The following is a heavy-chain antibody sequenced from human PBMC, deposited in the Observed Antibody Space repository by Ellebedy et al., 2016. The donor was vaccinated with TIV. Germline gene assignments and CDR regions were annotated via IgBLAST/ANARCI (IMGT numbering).Heavy chain of an antibody. J-gene: IGHJ4*02. CDR2: IIPIFGTA. CDR1: GGTFSSYA. D-gene: IGHD4-17*01. V-gene: IGHV1-69*13. Sequence: SVKVSXXASGGTFSSYAISWVRQAPGQGLEWMGGIIPIFGTANYAQKFQGRVTITADESTSTAYMELRSLRSDDTAVYYCARAPVTYFDYWGQGTLVTVSS. CDR3: ARAPVTYFDY.